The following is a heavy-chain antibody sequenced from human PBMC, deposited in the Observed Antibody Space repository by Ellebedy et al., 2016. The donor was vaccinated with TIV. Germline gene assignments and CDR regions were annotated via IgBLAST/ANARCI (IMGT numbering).Heavy chain of an antibody. Sequence: SETLSLTCAVYGGSFSGYYWSWIRQPPGKGLEWIGEINHSGSTNYNPSLKSRVTMSVDKSENQFSLKLSSVTAADTAVYYCARSYSGSSFFDYWGQGTLGTVSS. D-gene: IGHD6-6*01. V-gene: IGHV4-34*01. J-gene: IGHJ4*02. CDR3: ARSYSGSSFFDY. CDR2: INHSGST. CDR1: GGSFSGYY.